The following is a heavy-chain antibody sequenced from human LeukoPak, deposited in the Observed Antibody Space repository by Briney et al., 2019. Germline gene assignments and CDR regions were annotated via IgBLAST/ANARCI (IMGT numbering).Heavy chain of an antibody. D-gene: IGHD4-17*01. Sequence: QTGRSLRLSCAAFGFTFSNYTMNWVRQAPGKGLEWVSNVRPGDSARSYADSVRGRFTISRDDAKNSLYLQMNSLRDEDTAVYYCATDSHYAFDFWGLGTLVTVSS. V-gene: IGHV3-48*02. CDR1: GFTFSNYT. CDR3: ATDSHYAFDF. CDR2: VRPGDSAR. J-gene: IGHJ4*02.